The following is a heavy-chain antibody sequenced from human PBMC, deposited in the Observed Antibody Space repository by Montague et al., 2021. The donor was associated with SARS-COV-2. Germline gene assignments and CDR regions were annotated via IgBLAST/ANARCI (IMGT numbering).Heavy chain of an antibody. V-gene: IGHV4-34*01. Sequence: SETLSLTCAVYGGSFSGYYWSWIRQPPGEGLEWIGEINHSGSTXXXPSXXXRVTISVDTSKNQFSLKLSSVTAADTAVYYCAIPMVRGFSRAFDIWGQGTMVTVSS. CDR3: AIPMVRGFSRAFDI. CDR1: GGSFSGYY. J-gene: IGHJ3*02. CDR2: INHSGST. D-gene: IGHD3-10*01.